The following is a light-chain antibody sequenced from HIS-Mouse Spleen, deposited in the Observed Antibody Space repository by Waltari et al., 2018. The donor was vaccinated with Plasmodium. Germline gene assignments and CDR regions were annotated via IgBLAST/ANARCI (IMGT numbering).Light chain of an antibody. V-gene: IGLV3-25*03. Sequence: SYELTQPPSVSVSPGPTARITCSGDALPKQYAYWYKQKPSQAPVLVIYKDSERPSGIPERVSGSSSGTTVTLTISGVQAEDEADYYCQSADSSGTYWVFGGGTKLTVL. J-gene: IGLJ3*02. CDR2: KDS. CDR3: QSADSSGTYWV. CDR1: ALPKQY.